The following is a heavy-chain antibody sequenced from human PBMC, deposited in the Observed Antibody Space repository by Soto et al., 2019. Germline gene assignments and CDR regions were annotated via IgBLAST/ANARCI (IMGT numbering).Heavy chain of an antibody. CDR1: GFTFSSYA. CDR3: AITPVEIYDSSGYSFDH. Sequence: GGSLRLSCAASGFTFSSYAMSWVRQAPGKGLEWVSTITSSGGGTYYADSVRGRFSVSIDILRSTMHLQMNNLAAEDSATYYCAITPVEIYDSSGYSFDHWGQGTMVTVSS. CDR2: ITSSGGGT. J-gene: IGHJ4*02. V-gene: IGHV3-23*01. D-gene: IGHD3-22*01.